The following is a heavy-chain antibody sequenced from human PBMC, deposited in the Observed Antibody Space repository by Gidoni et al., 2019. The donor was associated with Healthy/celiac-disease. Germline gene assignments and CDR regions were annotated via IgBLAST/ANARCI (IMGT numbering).Heavy chain of an antibody. CDR1: GGSFSGYY. CDR3: ARALWGFDY. J-gene: IGHJ4*02. D-gene: IGHD1-26*01. V-gene: IGHV4-34*01. Sequence: QVQLQQWGAGLLQPSETLSLTCAVCGGSFSGYYGCWIRQPPGKGLEWIGEINQSGSTTYNPSLKSRVTISVDTSKNQFSLKLSSVTAADTAVYYCARALWGFDYWGQGTLVTVSS. CDR2: INQSGST.